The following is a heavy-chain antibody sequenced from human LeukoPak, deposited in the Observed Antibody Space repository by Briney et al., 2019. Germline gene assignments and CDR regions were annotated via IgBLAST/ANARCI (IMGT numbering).Heavy chain of an antibody. V-gene: IGHV4-30-4*08. CDR1: GGSISSGDYY. J-gene: IGHJ6*03. CDR3: ARDRYSSSSHYYYYYMDV. Sequence: SETLSLTCTVSGGSISSGDYYWSWIRQPPGKGLEWIGYIYYSGSTYYNPSLKSRVTISVDTSKNQFSLKLSSVTAADTAVYYCARDRYSSSSHYYYYYMDVWGKGTTVTVSS. D-gene: IGHD6-6*01. CDR2: IYYSGST.